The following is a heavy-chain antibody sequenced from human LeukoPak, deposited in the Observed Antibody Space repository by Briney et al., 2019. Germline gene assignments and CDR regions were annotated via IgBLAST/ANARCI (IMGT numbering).Heavy chain of an antibody. CDR1: GGSISSYY. V-gene: IGHV4-4*07. Sequence: ASETLSLTCTVSGGSISSYYWSWIRQPAGKGLEWIGRIYTSGSTNYNPSLKSRVTISVDTSKNQFSLKLSSVTAADTAVYYCARTTTVVTPFDYWGQGTLVTVSS. D-gene: IGHD4-17*01. J-gene: IGHJ4*02. CDR3: ARTTTVVTPFDY. CDR2: IYTSGST.